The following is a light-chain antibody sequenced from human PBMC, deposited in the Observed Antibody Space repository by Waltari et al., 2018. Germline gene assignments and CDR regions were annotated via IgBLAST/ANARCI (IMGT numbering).Light chain of an antibody. CDR2: DVT. J-gene: IGLJ3*02. CDR1: SSDIGGYNL. V-gene: IGLV2-14*03. Sequence: QSALTQPASVSGSPGQSSTNPCTGTSSDIGGYNLVSWYQNHPGKAPQLMIYDVTDRPSGVSDRFSGSKSGHTASLTISGLQAEDEADYYCSSYTSISTWVFGGGTKLTVL. CDR3: SSYTSISTWV.